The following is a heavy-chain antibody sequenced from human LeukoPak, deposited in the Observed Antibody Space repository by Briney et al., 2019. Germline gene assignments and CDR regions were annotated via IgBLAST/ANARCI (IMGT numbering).Heavy chain of an antibody. CDR3: ARDPAAAGIVDY. V-gene: IGHV3-30*04. CDR1: GFTFSSYA. D-gene: IGHD6-13*01. CDR2: ISYDGSNK. J-gene: IGHJ4*02. Sequence: GGSLRLSCAASGFTFSSYAMHWVRQAPGKGLEWVAVISYDGSNKYYADSMKGRFTISRDNSKNTLYLQMNSLRAEDTAVYYCARDPAAAGIVDYWGQGTLVTVS.